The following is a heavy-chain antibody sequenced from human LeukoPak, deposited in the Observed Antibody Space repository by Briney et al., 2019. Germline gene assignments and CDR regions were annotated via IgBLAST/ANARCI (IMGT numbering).Heavy chain of an antibody. CDR2: IIPIFGTA. Sequence: SVKVSCKASGYTFTSYYMHWVRQAPGQGLEWTGGIIPIFGTANYAQKFQGRVTITADESTSTAYMELSSLRSEDTAVYYCARLRGPTITIFGVVPRWFDPWGQGTLATVSS. V-gene: IGHV1-69*13. CDR3: ARLRGPTITIFGVVPRWFDP. D-gene: IGHD3-3*01. J-gene: IGHJ5*02. CDR1: GYTFTSYY.